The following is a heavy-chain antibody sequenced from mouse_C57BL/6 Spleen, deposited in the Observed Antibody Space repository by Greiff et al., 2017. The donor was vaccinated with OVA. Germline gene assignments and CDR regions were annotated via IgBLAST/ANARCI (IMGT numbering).Heavy chain of an antibody. V-gene: IGHV1-50*01. J-gene: IGHJ2*01. CDR3: ARSRGITTVVAPDY. D-gene: IGHD1-1*01. Sequence: VQLQQSGAELVKPGASVKLSCKASGYTFTSYWMQWVKQRPGQGLEWIGEIDPSDSYTNYNQKFKGKATLTVDTSSSTAYMQLSSLTSEDSAVYYCARSRGITTVVAPDYWGQGTTLTVSS. CDR1: GYTFTSYW. CDR2: IDPSDSYT.